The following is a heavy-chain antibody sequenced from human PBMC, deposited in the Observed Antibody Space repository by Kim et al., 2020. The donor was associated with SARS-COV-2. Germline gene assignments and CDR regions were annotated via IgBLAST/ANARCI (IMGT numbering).Heavy chain of an antibody. CDR3: ARDIPYSSGWSSRGELDY. V-gene: IGHV3-33*01. CDR1: GFTFSSYG. J-gene: IGHJ4*02. Sequence: GGSLRLSCAASGFTFSSYGMHWVRQAPGKGLEWVAVIWYDGSNKYYADSVKSRFTISRDNSKNTLYLQMNSLRAEDTAVYYCARDIPYSSGWSSRGELDYWGQGTLVTVSS. D-gene: IGHD6-19*01. CDR2: IWYDGSNK.